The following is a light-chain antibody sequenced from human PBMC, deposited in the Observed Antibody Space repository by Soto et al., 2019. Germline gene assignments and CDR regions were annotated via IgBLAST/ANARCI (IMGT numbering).Light chain of an antibody. V-gene: IGLV2-18*02. CDR1: SRDMGSYNR. CDR2: EVN. Sequence: QSALTQPPSVSGSPGQSVTTSSTGPSRDMGSYNRVSWNQQPPGPAPKLMICEVNNRPSGVPVRFSGSKSGNTASLTIFGLQAADEADDYCSAFTNSDTYVFGTGTKLTVL. CDR3: SAFTNSDTYV. J-gene: IGLJ1*01.